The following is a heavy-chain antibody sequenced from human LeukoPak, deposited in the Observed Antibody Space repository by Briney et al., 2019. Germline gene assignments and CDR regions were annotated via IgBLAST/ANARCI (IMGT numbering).Heavy chain of an antibody. CDR2: ISGSGDTK. D-gene: IGHD1/OR15-1a*01. V-gene: IGHV3-23*01. CDR1: GFTFSSYA. Sequence: GGSLRLSCAASGFTFSSYAMSWVRQAPGKGLEWVSSISGSGDTKYYADSVKGRFTISRDNSKNTLYLQMNSLRAEDTAVYYCARDPRGAGTGGIDYWGQGTLVTVSS. CDR3: ARDPRGAGTGGIDY. J-gene: IGHJ4*02.